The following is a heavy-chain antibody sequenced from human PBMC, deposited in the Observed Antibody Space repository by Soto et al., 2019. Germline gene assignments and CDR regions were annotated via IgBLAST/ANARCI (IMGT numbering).Heavy chain of an antibody. V-gene: IGHV4-59*08. CDR2: INYSGST. D-gene: IGHD6-19*01. Sequence: QVQLQESGPGLVKPSEILSLICTVSGGSISSYYWSWIRQPPGKGLEWIGYINYSGSTKYNPSLKSRVTISVDTYRNQFSLRLSSVTAADTAVYSCAREYSSGWHTWFDPWGQGTLVTVSS. CDR3: AREYSSGWHTWFDP. CDR1: GGSISSYY. J-gene: IGHJ5*02.